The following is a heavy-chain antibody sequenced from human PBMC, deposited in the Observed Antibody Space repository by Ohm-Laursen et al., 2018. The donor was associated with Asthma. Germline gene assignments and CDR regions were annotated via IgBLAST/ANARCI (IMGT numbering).Heavy chain of an antibody. J-gene: IGHJ4*02. CDR2: IYYSGST. CDR1: GGSISSYY. D-gene: IGHD4-17*01. V-gene: IGHV4-59*01. CDR3: ASRRGDYSTFDY. Sequence: TLSLTCTVSGGSISSYYWSRIRQPPGKGLEWIGYIYYSGSTNYNPSLKSRVTISVDTSKNQFSLKLSSVTAADTAVYYCASRRGDYSTFDYWGQGTLVTVSS.